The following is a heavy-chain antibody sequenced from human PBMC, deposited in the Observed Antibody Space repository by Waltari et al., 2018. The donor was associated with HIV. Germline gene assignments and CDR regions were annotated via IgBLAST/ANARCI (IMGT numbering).Heavy chain of an antibody. J-gene: IGHJ6*02. CDR2: ISSSSSYI. CDR3: ARGGPLDAQKPPEVYYYGMDV. D-gene: IGHD2-2*01. Sequence: EVQLVESGGGLVKPGGSLRLSCAASGFTFSSYSMNWVRQAPGKGLEWVSSISSSSSYIYYADSVKGRFTISRDNAKNSLYLQMNSLRAEDTAVYYCARGGPLDAQKPPEVYYYGMDVWGQGTTVTVSS. CDR1: GFTFSSYS. V-gene: IGHV3-21*01.